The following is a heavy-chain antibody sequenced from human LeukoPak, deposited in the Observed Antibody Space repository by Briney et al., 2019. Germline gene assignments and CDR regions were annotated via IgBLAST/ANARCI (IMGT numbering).Heavy chain of an antibody. Sequence: PSETLSLTCTVSGYSISSGYYWGWIRQPPGKGLEWIGSIYHSGSTYYNPSLKSRVTISVDTSKNRFSLKLSSVTAADTAVYYCARRNSSGKLDYWGQGTLVTVSS. D-gene: IGHD6-19*01. V-gene: IGHV4-38-2*02. J-gene: IGHJ4*02. CDR1: GYSISSGYY. CDR3: ARRNSSGKLDY. CDR2: IYHSGST.